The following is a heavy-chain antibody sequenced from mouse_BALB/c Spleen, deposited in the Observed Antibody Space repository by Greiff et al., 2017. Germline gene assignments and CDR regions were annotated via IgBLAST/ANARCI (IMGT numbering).Heavy chain of an antibody. J-gene: IGHJ4*01. D-gene: IGHD2-3*01. CDR2: ISSGGSYT. V-gene: IGHV5-9-3*01. CDR3: ARHEGSYDGYYEAMDY. CDR1: GFTFSSYA. Sequence: EVMLVESGGGLVKPGGSLKLSCAASGFTFSSYAMSWVRQTPEKRLEWVATISSGGSYTYYPDSVKGRFTISRDNAKNTLYLQMSSLRSEDTAMYYCARHEGSYDGYYEAMDYWGQGTSVTVSS.